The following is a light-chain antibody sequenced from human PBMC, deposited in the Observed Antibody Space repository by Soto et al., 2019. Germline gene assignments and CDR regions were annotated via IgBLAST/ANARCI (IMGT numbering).Light chain of an antibody. V-gene: IGKV3-15*01. Sequence: EIFMTQSPATLAVFPGERVILSCRASQSVGSTLAWHQQKPGQAPRLLIRGASTRATGVPARFSGSGSGTEFTLTISSLQSEDFAVYYCQQYSSPLTFGGGTKLEIK. CDR3: QQYSSPLT. CDR1: QSVGST. J-gene: IGKJ4*02. CDR2: GAS.